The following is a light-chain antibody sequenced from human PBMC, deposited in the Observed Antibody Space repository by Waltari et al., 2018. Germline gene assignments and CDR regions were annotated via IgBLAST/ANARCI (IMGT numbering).Light chain of an antibody. J-gene: IGLJ2*01. Sequence: QSALTQPASVSGSPGPSITISCTGTSSDVGGYNYLSLYQQHPGKAPKLMICEVSNRPSGVSNRFSGSKSGNTASLTISGLQAEDEADYYCSSYTSSSTPVVFGGGTKLTVL. CDR3: SSYTSSSTPVV. CDR2: EVS. CDR1: SSDVGGYNY. V-gene: IGLV2-14*01.